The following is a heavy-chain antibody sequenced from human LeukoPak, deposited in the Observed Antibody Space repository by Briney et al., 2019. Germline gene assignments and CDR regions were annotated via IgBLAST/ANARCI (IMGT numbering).Heavy chain of an antibody. J-gene: IGHJ3*02. V-gene: IGHV3-74*01. CDR3: ATLAYCGGDCYSGAFDI. CDR2: INSDGSST. Sequence: PGGSLRLSCAASGFTFDDYGMSWVRQAPGKGLVWVSRINSDGSSTSYADSVKGRFTISRDNAKNTLYLQMNSLRAEDTAVYYCATLAYCGGDCYSGAFDIWGQGTMVTVSS. D-gene: IGHD2-21*01. CDR1: GFTFDDYG.